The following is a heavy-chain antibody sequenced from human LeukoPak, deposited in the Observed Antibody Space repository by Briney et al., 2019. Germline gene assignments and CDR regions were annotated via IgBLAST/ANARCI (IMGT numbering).Heavy chain of an antibody. CDR1: GYTFATYF. V-gene: IGHV1-2*02. CDR3: ARPTYCGSNCYFNFDY. CDR2: IKPNSGVT. Sequence: ASVKVSCKTSGYTFATYFMHWVRQAPGQGLEWMGYIKPNSGVTNYAQKFRGRVTMTWDTSISTAYIELIGLTSDDTAIYYCARPTYCGSNCYFNFDYWGQGTLVTVSS. J-gene: IGHJ4*02. D-gene: IGHD2-21*02.